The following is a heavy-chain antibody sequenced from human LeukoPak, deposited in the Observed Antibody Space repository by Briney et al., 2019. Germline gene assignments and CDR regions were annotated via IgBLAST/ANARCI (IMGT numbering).Heavy chain of an antibody. V-gene: IGHV4-39*01. D-gene: IGHD4-17*01. J-gene: IGHJ4*02. CDR3: ARHDSAPQGTVTTFLFDY. CDR2: VYYSGST. CDR1: GGSISSSSYY. Sequence: PSESLCLTCTVPGGSISSSSYYWGWIRQPPGKGLGWLGSVYYSGSTYYIPSLKSRVTISVDTSTNQFSLKLSSVTAADTAVYYCARHDSAPQGTVTTFLFDYWGQGTLVTVSS.